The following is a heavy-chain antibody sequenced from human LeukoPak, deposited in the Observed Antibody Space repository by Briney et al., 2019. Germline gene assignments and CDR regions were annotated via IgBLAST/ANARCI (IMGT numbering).Heavy chain of an antibody. V-gene: IGHV3-30*02. Sequence: GGSLRLSCAASGFRFSTSGMNWVRQAPGKGLEWVSFIRFDGSDEDHGDSVKGRFTISRDNSKNTMYLQMNSLRAEDTAVYYCAKEVTYCSSSSCNDAFDVWGRGTMVIVSS. CDR3: AKEVTYCSSSSCNDAFDV. D-gene: IGHD2-2*01. CDR1: GFRFSTSG. CDR2: IRFDGSDE. J-gene: IGHJ3*01.